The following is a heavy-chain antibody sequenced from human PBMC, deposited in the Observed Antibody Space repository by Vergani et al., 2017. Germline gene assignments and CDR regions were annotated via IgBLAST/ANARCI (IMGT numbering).Heavy chain of an antibody. V-gene: IGHV3-7*03. CDR1: GGSISSGDYY. Sequence: VQLQESGPGLVKPSQTLSLTCTVSGGSISSGDYYWSWIRQHPGKGLEWVANIKQDGSEKYYVDSVKGRFTISRDNAKNSLYLQMNSLRAEDTAVYYCARGDMVNAFDIWGQGTMVTVSS. D-gene: IGHD5-18*01. J-gene: IGHJ3*02. CDR2: IKQDGSEK. CDR3: ARGDMVNAFDI.